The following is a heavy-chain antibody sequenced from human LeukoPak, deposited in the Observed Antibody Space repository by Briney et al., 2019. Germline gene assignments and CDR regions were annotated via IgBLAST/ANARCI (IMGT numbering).Heavy chain of an antibody. CDR1: GGSISSYY. J-gene: IGHJ4*02. CDR3: ASGESGDAIDY. V-gene: IGHV4-59*01. CDR2: IYYSGST. Sequence: PSETLSLTCTVSGGSISSYYWSWIRQPPGKGLEWIGYIYYSGSTNYNPSLKSRVTISVDTSKNQFSLKLSSVTAADTAVYYCASGESGDAIDYWGQGTLVTVSS. D-gene: IGHD3-10*01.